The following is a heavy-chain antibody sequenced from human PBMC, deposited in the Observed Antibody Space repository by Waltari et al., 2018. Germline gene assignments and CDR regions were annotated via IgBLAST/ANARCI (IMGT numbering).Heavy chain of an antibody. J-gene: IGHJ5*02. CDR3: ARPLPVGGYYWDL. CDR2: IKHTGNT. CDR1: GGSFSDYY. V-gene: IGHV4-34*01. Sequence: QVQLQLWGAGLLKPSETLSLTCAVYGGSFSDYYWTWIRQPPGTGLEWVGEIKHTGNTNYNPSLKDRVTLSIDTSKSQLSLTLRSVTAADTAVYYCARPLPVGGYYWDLWAQGTLVTVSS. D-gene: IGHD3-22*01.